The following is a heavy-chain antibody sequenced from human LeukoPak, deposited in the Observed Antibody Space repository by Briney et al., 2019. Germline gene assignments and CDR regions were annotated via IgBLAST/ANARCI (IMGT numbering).Heavy chain of an antibody. D-gene: IGHD2-8*02. J-gene: IGHJ3*02. Sequence: GGSLRLSCAASGFTFSPYNMNWVRQAPGKGLEWVSAISGSGGSTYYADSVKGRFTISRDNSKNTLYLQMNSLRAEDTAVYYCAKDRYWDAFDIWGQGTMVTVSS. V-gene: IGHV3-23*01. CDR2: ISGSGGST. CDR3: AKDRYWDAFDI. CDR1: GFTFSPYN.